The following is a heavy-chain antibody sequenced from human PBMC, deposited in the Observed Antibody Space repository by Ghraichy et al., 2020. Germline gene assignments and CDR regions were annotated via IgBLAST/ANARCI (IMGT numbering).Heavy chain of an antibody. V-gene: IGHV3-21*01. CDR3: ARDLTWNRHYYSDSGSGSYPQHYFDS. Sequence: GGSLRLSCAASGFTFSSYSMNWVRQAPGKGLEWVSSISASSTFAYYTDSVKGRFTISRDSAKTSLFLQMNDLRVEDTAIYYCARDLTWNRHYYSDSGSGSYPQHYFDSWGYGTLV. D-gene: IGHD3-22*01. CDR1: GFTFSSYS. CDR2: ISASSTFA. J-gene: IGHJ4*01.